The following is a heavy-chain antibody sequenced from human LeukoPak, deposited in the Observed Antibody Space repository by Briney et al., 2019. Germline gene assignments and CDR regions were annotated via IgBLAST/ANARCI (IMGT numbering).Heavy chain of an antibody. CDR2: INTDGSST. J-gene: IGHJ4*02. D-gene: IGHD1-14*01. CDR3: ASRTGVY. Sequence: GGSLRLACAASRFTFGSYWMHWVRQAPGKGLVWVSRINTDGSSTTYADSVKGRFTISRDNAKNTLYLQMNSLRAEDTAVYYCASRTGVYWGQGTLVTVSS. CDR1: RFTFGSYW. V-gene: IGHV3-74*01.